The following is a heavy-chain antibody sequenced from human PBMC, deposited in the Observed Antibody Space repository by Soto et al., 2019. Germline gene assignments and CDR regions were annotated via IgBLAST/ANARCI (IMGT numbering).Heavy chain of an antibody. CDR3: AREPYRSSRTPTGWFDP. CDR1: GGSISSYY. CDR2: IYYSGST. V-gene: IGHV4-59*01. D-gene: IGHD6-13*01. Sequence: SETLSLTCTVSGGSISSYYWSWMRQPPGKGLEWIGYIYYSGSTNYNPSLKSRVTISVDTSKSHFSLKLSSVTAAGTAVYYCAREPYRSSRTPTGWFDPLGQGTLVTVSS. J-gene: IGHJ5*02.